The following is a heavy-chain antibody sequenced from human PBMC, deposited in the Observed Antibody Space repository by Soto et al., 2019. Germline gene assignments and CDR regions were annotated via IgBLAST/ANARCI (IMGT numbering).Heavy chain of an antibody. V-gene: IGHV4-4*02. J-gene: IGHJ4*02. CDR1: GGSISSSYW. CDR3: EIWGAYNGNDPGY. CDR2: IYHSGST. D-gene: IGHD1-20*01. Sequence: QVQLQESGPGLVKPSGTLSLTCAVSGGSISSSYWWRWVRQPPGKGLEWIGEIYHSGSTNYNPSRKGRLTTSADKSKHQFSRKLSSVTAADTAVYYCEIWGAYNGNDPGYWGQGTLVTVSS.